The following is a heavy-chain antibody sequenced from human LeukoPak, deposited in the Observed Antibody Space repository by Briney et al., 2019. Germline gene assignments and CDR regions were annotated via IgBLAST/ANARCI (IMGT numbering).Heavy chain of an antibody. CDR3: ARAEDYYDSSGYSAYYYYMDV. Sequence: PGGSLRLSCAASGFTFDDYGMSWVRQAPGKGLEWVSGINWNGGNTGYADSVKGRFTISRDNAKNSLYLQMNSLRAEDTALYYCARAEDYYDSSGYSAYYYYMDVWGKGTTVTVSS. D-gene: IGHD3-22*01. CDR2: INWNGGNT. V-gene: IGHV3-20*04. CDR1: GFTFDDYG. J-gene: IGHJ6*03.